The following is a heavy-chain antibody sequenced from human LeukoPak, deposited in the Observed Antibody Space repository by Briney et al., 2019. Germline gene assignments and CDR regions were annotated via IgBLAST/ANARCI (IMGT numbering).Heavy chain of an antibody. CDR2: INPNSGGT. CDR1: GYTFTGYY. CDR3: ARVGGLSVYYDSSGYYVY. Sequence: GASVKVTCKASGYTFTGYYMHWVRQAPGQGLEWMGWINPNSGGTNYAQKFQGRVTMTRDTSISTAYMELGRLRSDDTAVYYCARVGGLSVYYDSSGYYVYWGQGTLVTVSS. V-gene: IGHV1-2*02. J-gene: IGHJ4*02. D-gene: IGHD3-22*01.